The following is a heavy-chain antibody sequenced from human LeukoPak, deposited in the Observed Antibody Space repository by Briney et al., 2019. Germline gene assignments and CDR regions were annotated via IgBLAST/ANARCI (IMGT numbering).Heavy chain of an antibody. CDR3: VRMRALVPYYYMDV. CDR2: VYYVGST. J-gene: IGHJ6*03. Sequence: SETLSLTCSVSGGSISLSYYYWGWIRQPPGKGLEWIGSVYYVGSTYHNPSLKSRVTISVDTSKNQFSLRLSSLTAADTAVYYCVRMRALVPYYYMDVWGKGTTVTISS. CDR1: GGSISLSYYY. V-gene: IGHV4-39*01. D-gene: IGHD6-13*01.